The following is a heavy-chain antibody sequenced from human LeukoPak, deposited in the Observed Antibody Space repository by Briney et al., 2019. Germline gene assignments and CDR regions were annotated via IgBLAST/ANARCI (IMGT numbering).Heavy chain of an antibody. J-gene: IGHJ3*02. CDR2: INPSGGST. Sequence: GASVKVSCKASGYTFTSYYMHWARQAPGQGLEWMGIINPSGGSTSYAQKFQGRVTMTRDTSTSTVYMELSSLRSEDTAVYYCARGVVRGAISPRGDAFDIWGQGTMVTVSS. CDR3: ARGVVRGAISPRGDAFDI. CDR1: GYTFTSYY. D-gene: IGHD3-10*01. V-gene: IGHV1-46*01.